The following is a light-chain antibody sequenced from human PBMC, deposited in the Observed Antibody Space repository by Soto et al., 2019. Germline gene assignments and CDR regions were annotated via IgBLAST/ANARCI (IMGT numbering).Light chain of an antibody. CDR2: VAS. CDR3: QHSSTTPRT. CDR1: QSISSY. V-gene: IGKV1-39*01. J-gene: IGKJ1*01. Sequence: DIQMTQSPSSLSASVGDRVTITCRASQSISSYLNWYQQRPGQAPKLLIYVASHLPSGVPSRFSGSGSGTDCTLSISGFQPEDFATSYCQHSSTTPRTFGQGTKVQIK.